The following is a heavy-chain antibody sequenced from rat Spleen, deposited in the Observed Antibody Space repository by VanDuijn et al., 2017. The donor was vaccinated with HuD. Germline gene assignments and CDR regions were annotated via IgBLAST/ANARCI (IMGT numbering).Heavy chain of an antibody. CDR1: GFTYSNYV. V-gene: IGHV5S13*01. CDR3: AKDNGNNIGTTGMDA. CDR2: ISTGGGNT. D-gene: IGHD1-5*01. J-gene: IGHJ4*01. Sequence: EVQLVESGGGLVQPGRSLKLSCAASGFTYSNYVMAWVRQASTKGLEWVASISTGGGNTYYRDSVKGRFTISRDNAKNTLYLQMDSLRSEDTATYYCAKDNGNNIGTTGMDAWGQGASVTVSS.